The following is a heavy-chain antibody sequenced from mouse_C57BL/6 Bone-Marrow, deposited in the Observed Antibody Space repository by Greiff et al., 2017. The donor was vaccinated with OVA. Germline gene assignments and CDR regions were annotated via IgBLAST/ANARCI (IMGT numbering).Heavy chain of an antibody. V-gene: IGHV2-6-1*01. Sequence: VKVIESGPGLVAPSQSLSITCTVSGFSLTSYGVHWVRQPPGKGLEWLVVIWSDGSTTYNSALKSRLSISKDNSKSQVFLKMNSLQTDDTAMYYCARHRSTTVVALYYYAMDYWGQGTSVTVSS. D-gene: IGHD1-1*01. CDR1: GFSLTSYG. CDR3: ARHRSTTVVALYYYAMDY. CDR2: IWSDGST. J-gene: IGHJ4*01.